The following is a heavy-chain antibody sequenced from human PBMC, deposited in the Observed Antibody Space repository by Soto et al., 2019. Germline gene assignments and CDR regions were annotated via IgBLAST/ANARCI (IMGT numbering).Heavy chain of an antibody. V-gene: IGHV3-23*01. J-gene: IGHJ3*02. Sequence: PGGSLRLSCAASEFTFGSYAMSWVRQAPGKGLEWVSAISGSGGSTYYADSVKSRFTISRDNSHNTHYLQMNSLRAEDRVVYYCAKVRAERAFDAFDNWGQGTMVTVSS. CDR1: EFTFGSYA. CDR2: ISGSGGST. D-gene: IGHD1-1*01. CDR3: AKVRAERAFDAFDN.